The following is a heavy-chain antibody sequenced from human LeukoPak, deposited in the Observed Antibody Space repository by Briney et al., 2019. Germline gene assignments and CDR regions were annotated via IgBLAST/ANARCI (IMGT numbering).Heavy chain of an antibody. Sequence: GGSLRLSCAASGFIFSSYSMNWVRQAPGKGLEWVSYISSSSTTIYYADSVKGRFTISRGNAKNSLYLQMNSLRAEDTAIYYCARDYQYGYSTNWYHLAQIDYWGQGTLVTVSS. J-gene: IGHJ4*02. CDR2: ISSSSTTI. CDR3: ARDYQYGYSTNWYHLAQIDY. V-gene: IGHV3-48*01. D-gene: IGHD2/OR15-2a*01. CDR1: GFIFSSYS.